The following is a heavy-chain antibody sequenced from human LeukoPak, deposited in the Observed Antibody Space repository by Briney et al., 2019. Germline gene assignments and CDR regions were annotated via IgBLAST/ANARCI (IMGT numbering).Heavy chain of an antibody. D-gene: IGHD6-13*01. V-gene: IGHV4-59*01. CDR2: TYYSGNT. J-gene: IGHJ4*01. CDR1: GGSISNYY. Sequence: SETLSLTCTVSGGSISNYYWNWIRQPLERGPEWIGYTYYSGNTKFNPSLESRITISIDTSKNEFSLKLSSVTAADTAVYYCARGTHGSSWLDYWGHGTLVTVSS. CDR3: ARGTHGSSWLDY.